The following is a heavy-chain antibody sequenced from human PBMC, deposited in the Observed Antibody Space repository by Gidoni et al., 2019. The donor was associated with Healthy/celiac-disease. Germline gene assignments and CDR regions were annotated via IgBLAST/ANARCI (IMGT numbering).Heavy chain of an antibody. V-gene: IGHV4-61*02. CDR3: ARGGSSSWYDYFDY. CDR1: GGVISSGSYY. Sequence: QVQLQESGPGLVKPSQTLSLTCTVSGGVISSGSYYWSWIRQPAGKGLEWIGRIYTSGSTNYNPSLKSRVTISVDTSKNQFSLKLSSVTAADTAVYYCARGGSSSWYDYFDYWGQGTLVTVSS. CDR2: IYTSGST. D-gene: IGHD6-13*01. J-gene: IGHJ4*02.